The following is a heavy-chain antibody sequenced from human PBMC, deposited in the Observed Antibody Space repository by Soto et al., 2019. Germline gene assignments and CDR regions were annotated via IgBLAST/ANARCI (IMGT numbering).Heavy chain of an antibody. CDR3: VKGSKPRGAHYFDY. Sequence: PGGSLRLSCAPSGFTFISYAMSWVLQAPGKGPEWVSSISAGGGNLYYADSVKGRFTISRDNSQKTLFLQMDSLRAEDTATYYCVKGSKPRGAHYFDYWGQGTPVTVSS. CDR1: GFTFISYA. CDR2: ISAGGGNL. J-gene: IGHJ4*02. D-gene: IGHD4-4*01. V-gene: IGHV3-23*01.